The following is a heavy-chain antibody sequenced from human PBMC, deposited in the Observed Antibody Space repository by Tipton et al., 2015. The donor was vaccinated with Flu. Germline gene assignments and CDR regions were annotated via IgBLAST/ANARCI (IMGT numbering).Heavy chain of an antibody. CDR1: GYSTSSGYY. Sequence: TLSLTCDVSGYSTSSGYYWGWIRQPPGKGLEWIGSIYHSGSTYYSPSLKSRVTISIDTSKNQFSLKLSSVTAADTAVYYCARWTYYYGSGTSDVWGQGTTVTVSS. CDR3: ARWTYYYGSGTSDV. J-gene: IGHJ6*02. CDR2: IYHSGST. D-gene: IGHD3-10*01. V-gene: IGHV4-38-2*01.